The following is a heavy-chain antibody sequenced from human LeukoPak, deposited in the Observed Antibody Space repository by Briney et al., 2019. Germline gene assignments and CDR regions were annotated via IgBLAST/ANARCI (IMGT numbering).Heavy chain of an antibody. CDR3: ARDHQMATITGAFDI. V-gene: IGHV3-66*01. D-gene: IGHD5-24*01. CDR1: GFTVSSYY. Sequence: PGGSLRLSCAASGFTVSSYYMSWVRQAPGKGLEWVSVIYSDDSTYYVDSVKGRFTISRDNSKNTLYLQMNSLRAEDTAVYYCARDHQMATITGAFDIWGQGTMVTVSS. CDR2: IYSDDST. J-gene: IGHJ3*02.